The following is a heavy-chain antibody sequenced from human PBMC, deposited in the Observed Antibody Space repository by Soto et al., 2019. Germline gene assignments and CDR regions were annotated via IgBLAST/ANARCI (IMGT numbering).Heavy chain of an antibody. V-gene: IGHV3-11*06. CDR3: ARAILPAASTFDY. D-gene: IGHD2-2*01. Sequence: LRLSCAASGFTFSDYYMTWIRQAPGKGLEWISYISSTSSYTNYADSVKGRFTISRDNSKNSLYLQMNSLRAEDTAVYYCARAILPAASTFDYWGQGTLVTVSS. CDR1: GFTFSDYY. CDR2: ISSTSSYT. J-gene: IGHJ4*02.